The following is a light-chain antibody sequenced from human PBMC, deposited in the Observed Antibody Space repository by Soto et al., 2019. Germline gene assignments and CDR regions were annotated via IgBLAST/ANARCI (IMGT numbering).Light chain of an antibody. Sequence: DVQMTQSPAALTASVGDRVTITCRASQGIASYLAWFQQKPGKVPKLLIYAASTLQSGVPSRFSGNGSGADFTLTISSLQPEDVGTYYCQKYNSAPLTFGGGTKVDIK. V-gene: IGKV1-27*01. CDR1: QGIASY. CDR3: QKYNSAPLT. CDR2: AAS. J-gene: IGKJ4*01.